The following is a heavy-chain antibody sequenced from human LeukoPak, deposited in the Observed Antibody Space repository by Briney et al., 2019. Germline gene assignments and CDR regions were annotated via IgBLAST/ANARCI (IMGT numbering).Heavy chain of an antibody. J-gene: IGHJ4*02. CDR2: ISDSGGRT. Sequence: GGSLRLSCVVSGITLSNYGMSWVRQAPGKGLEWVAGISDSGGRTNYADSVKGRFTISRDSPKNTLYLQMNSLRAEDTAVYFCAKRGVVIRVILVGFHKEAYYFDSWGQGALVTVSP. CDR3: AKRGVVIRVILVGFHKEAYYFDS. CDR1: GITLSNYG. V-gene: IGHV3-23*01. D-gene: IGHD3-22*01.